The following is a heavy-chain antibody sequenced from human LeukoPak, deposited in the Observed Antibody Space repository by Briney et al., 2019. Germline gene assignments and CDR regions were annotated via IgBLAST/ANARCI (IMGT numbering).Heavy chain of an antibody. V-gene: IGHV4-4*02. CDR2: IYHSGST. J-gene: IGHJ6*02. Sequence: SGTLSLTCAVSGGSISSSNWWSWVRQPPGKGLEWIGEIYHSGSTNYNPSLKSRVTISVDKSKNQFSLKLSSVTAADTAVYYCARNQYCYDSSGYYLIPYYYYGMDVWGQGTTVTVSS. D-gene: IGHD3-22*01. CDR1: GGSISSSNW. CDR3: ARNQYCYDSSGYYLIPYYYYGMDV.